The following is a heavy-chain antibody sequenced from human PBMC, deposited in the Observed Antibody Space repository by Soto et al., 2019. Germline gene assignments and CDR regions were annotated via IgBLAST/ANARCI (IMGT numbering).Heavy chain of an antibody. Sequence: HVQLVQSGTEVKKPGASVRVSCMVSGYPFTTYYIHWVRQAPGQGFEWMGWIDPRSGGTVYEQKFQGRVTMTRDTSISTVDMDLSGLTSDDTALYYCATDDYGIFPYWGQGSLVTVSS. D-gene: IGHD3-10*01. V-gene: IGHV1-2*02. CDR1: GYPFTTYY. CDR3: ATDDYGIFPY. CDR2: IDPRSGGT. J-gene: IGHJ4*02.